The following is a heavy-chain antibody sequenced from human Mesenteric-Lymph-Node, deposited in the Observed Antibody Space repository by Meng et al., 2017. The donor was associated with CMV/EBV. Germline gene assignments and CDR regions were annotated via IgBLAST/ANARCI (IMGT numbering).Heavy chain of an antibody. V-gene: IGHV3-74*01. Sequence: GGSLRLSCVASGFNFSTYWLHWVRQVPGEGLVCVSRISNDGFTTTYADSVKGRFTISRDNAKNTLYLQMNSLRAEDTAVYYCARDFSPGLLELDYWGQGTLVTVSS. D-gene: IGHD3-3*01. CDR2: ISNDGFTT. CDR3: ARDFSPGLLELDY. CDR1: GFNFSTYW. J-gene: IGHJ4*02.